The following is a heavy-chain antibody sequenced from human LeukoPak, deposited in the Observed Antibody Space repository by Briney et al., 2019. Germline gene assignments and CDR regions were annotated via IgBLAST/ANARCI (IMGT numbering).Heavy chain of an antibody. Sequence: GGSLRLSCAASGFTFSSYWMSWVRQAPGKGLEWVANIKQDGSEKYYVDSVKGRFTISRDNAKNSLYLQMNSLRAEDTAVYYCARDERIAAAGTYYYYYYMDVWGKGTTVTVSS. CDR2: IKQDGSEK. CDR1: GFTFSSYW. J-gene: IGHJ6*03. V-gene: IGHV3-7*01. D-gene: IGHD6-13*01. CDR3: ARDERIAAAGTYYYYYYMDV.